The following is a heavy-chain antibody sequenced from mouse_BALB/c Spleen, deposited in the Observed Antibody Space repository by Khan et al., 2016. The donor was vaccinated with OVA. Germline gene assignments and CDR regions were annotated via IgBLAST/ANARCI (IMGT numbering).Heavy chain of an antibody. V-gene: IGHV1-9*01. CDR1: GYTFSSYL. CDR2: ILPGSDIT. Sequence: QVRLQQSGAELMKPGASVKMSCKATGYTFSSYLIEWIKQRPGHGLEWIGEILPGSDITNYNEKFKGKATFTADTSSNTAYMQLSRLTPKNSAYDYCTGGGYGRLAYWGQGTLVTVSA. J-gene: IGHJ3*01. CDR3: TGGGYGRLAY. D-gene: IGHD2-2*01.